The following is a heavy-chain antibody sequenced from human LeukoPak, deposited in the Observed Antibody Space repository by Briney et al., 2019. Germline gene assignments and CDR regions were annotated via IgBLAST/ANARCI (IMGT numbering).Heavy chain of an antibody. V-gene: IGHV1-24*01. CDR2: FDPEDGET. CDR3: ATVTGYSSGWYYYYYMDV. Sequence: ASVKVSCKVSGYTLTELSMHWVRQAPGKGLEWMGGFDPEDGETIYAQKFQGRVTMTEDTSTDTAYMELSSLRSEDTVVYYCATVTGYSSGWYYYYYMDVWGKGTTVTVSS. CDR1: GYTLTELS. D-gene: IGHD6-19*01. J-gene: IGHJ6*03.